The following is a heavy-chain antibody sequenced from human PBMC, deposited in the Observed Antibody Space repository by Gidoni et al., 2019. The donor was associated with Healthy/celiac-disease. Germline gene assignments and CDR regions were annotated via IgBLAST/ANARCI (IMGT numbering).Heavy chain of an antibody. CDR1: GFTFDDYT. V-gene: IGHV3-43*01. CDR2: ISWDGGST. CDR3: AKDLDSSSRGYYYYYGMDV. Sequence: EVQLVESGGVVVQPGGSLRLSCAASGFTFDDYTMHWVRQAPGKGLDWVSLISWDGGSTYYADSVKGRFTISRDNSKNSLYLQMNSLRTEDTALYYCAKDLDSSSRGYYYYYGMDVWGQGTTVTVSS. J-gene: IGHJ6*02. D-gene: IGHD6-6*01.